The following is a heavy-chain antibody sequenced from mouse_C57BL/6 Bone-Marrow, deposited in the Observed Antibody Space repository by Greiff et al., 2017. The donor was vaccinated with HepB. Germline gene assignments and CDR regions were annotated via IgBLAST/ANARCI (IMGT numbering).Heavy chain of an antibody. V-gene: IGHV2-2*01. CDR3: ARNLNSKGAY. D-gene: IGHD2-5*01. CDR2: IWSGGST. Sequence: QVQLQQSGPGLVQPSQSLSITCTVSGFSLTSYGVHWVRQSPGKGLEWLGVIWSGGSTDYNAAFISRLSISKDNSKSQVFFKMNSLQADDTAIYYCARNLNSKGAYWGQGTLVTVSA. CDR1: GFSLTSYG. J-gene: IGHJ3*01.